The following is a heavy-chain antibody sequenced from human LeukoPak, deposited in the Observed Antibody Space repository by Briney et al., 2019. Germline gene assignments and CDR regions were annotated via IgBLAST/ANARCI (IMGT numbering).Heavy chain of an antibody. CDR2: MYYTGNT. J-gene: IGHJ5*02. Sequence: SETLSLTCTVSGGSISSRSYSWGWIRQPPGKGLEWIGSMYYTGNTDYNPSLKSRLTMSVDTSKNQFSLKLSSVTAADTAVYFCAKGYTNGVNQEVWLDPWGQGTLVTVSS. D-gene: IGHD2-8*01. CDR3: AKGYTNGVNQEVWLDP. CDR1: GGSISSRSYS. V-gene: IGHV4-39*07.